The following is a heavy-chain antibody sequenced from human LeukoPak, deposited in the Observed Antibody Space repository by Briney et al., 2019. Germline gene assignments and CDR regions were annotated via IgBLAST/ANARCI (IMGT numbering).Heavy chain of an antibody. V-gene: IGHV4-59*01. CDR1: GDSITNYL. J-gene: IGHJ4*02. Sequence: SETLSLTCTVSGDSITNYLWSWIRQPPGKGMEWIGYIYYTGNNNNKPSLKRRVTISVDTSTNQFSLRLRSVTAADTAVYYCARGRVAFSAYYFDYWGRGTLVTVSS. CDR2: IYYTGNN. CDR3: ARGRVAFSAYYFDY.